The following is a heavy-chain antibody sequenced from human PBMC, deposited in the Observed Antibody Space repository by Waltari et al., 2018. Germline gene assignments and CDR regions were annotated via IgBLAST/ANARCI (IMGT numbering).Heavy chain of an antibody. CDR3: AGSMTTVNIGAFDI. CDR1: GGSISSSSYY. CDR2: IYYSGST. V-gene: IGHV4-39*01. J-gene: IGHJ3*02. Sequence: QLQLQESGPGLVKPSETLSLTCTVSGGSISSSSYYWGWIRQPPGKGLEWIGSIYYSGSTYYNPSLNSRFTISVDTSKNQFSLKLSSVTAADTAVYYCAGSMTTVNIGAFDIWGQGTMVTVSS. D-gene: IGHD4-17*01.